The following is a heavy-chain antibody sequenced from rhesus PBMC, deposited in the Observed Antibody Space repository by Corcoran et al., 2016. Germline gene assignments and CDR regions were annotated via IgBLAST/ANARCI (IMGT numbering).Heavy chain of an antibody. J-gene: IGHJ6*01. Sequence: QVTLKESGPALVKPTQTLTLTCTFSGFSLTTSGMGVGWIRQPPGKALESLALIYWDDDKRYSTSLKSRLTISQDTSKNQVVLTMTNMDPVDTATYYCARDWGDFPYGLDSWGQGVVVTVSS. CDR1: GFSLTTSGMG. D-gene: IGHD3-34*01. CDR3: ARDWGDFPYGLDS. CDR2: IYWDDDK. V-gene: IGHV2-174*01.